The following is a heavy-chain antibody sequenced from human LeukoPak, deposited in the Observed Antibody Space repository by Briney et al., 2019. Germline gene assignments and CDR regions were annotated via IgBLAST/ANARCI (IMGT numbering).Heavy chain of an antibody. J-gene: IGHJ4*02. Sequence: SQTLSLTCTVSGGSISSGDYYWSWLRQPPGTGLEWIGYIYYSGSTYYNPSLKSRVTISVDTSKNQFSLKLSSVTAADTAVYYCARDPAGGYYDSSGYPNGGYFDYWGQGTLVTVSS. CDR2: IYYSGST. D-gene: IGHD3-22*01. CDR3: ARDPAGGYYDSSGYPNGGYFDY. CDR1: GGSISSGDYY. V-gene: IGHV4-30-4*01.